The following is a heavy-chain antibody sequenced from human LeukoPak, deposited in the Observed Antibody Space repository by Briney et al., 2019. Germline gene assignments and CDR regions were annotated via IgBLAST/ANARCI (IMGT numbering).Heavy chain of an antibody. CDR1: GGSISSYY. CDR2: IYYSGST. V-gene: IGHV4-59*08. Sequence: SETLSLTCAVSGGSISSYYWSWIRHPPGKGLEWIGYIYYSGSTNYNPSLKSRVTISVDTSKNQFSLKLSSVTAADTAVYYCARLDSSGYYYPTFDYWGQGTLVTVSS. J-gene: IGHJ4*02. D-gene: IGHD3-22*01. CDR3: ARLDSSGYYYPTFDY.